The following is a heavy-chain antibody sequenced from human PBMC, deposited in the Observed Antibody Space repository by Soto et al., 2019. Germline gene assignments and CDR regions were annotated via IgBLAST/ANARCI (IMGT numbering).Heavy chain of an antibody. Sequence: EVQLVESGGGLIQPGGSLRLSCETSGFTFSDYWMHWVRQGPGKGLVWVSRIKFDGSSTNYANAVKGRFTISRDNPKNTVYLQMNSLTAEDTAVYYCARGIRNYYGVDVWGQGTTVTVSS. V-gene: IGHV3-74*01. CDR2: IKFDGSST. CDR1: GFTFSDYW. D-gene: IGHD5-18*01. J-gene: IGHJ6*02. CDR3: ARGIRNYYGVDV.